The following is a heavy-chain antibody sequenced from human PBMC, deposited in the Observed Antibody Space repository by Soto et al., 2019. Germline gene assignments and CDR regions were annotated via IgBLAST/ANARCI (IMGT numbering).Heavy chain of an antibody. CDR1: GGTFSSYA. CDR2: IVPIVDTS. Sequence: QVQLVQSGAEVRQPASSVNVSCKTSGGTFSSYAISWVRQAPGQGLEWMGGIVPIVDTSTYAQKFQGRVTITADESTSTAYMEQSSLRSDDTAIYYCVRVVAIPGYPDNWGQGTLVTVSS. D-gene: IGHD5-12*01. V-gene: IGHV1-69*12. J-gene: IGHJ4*02. CDR3: VRVVAIPGYPDN.